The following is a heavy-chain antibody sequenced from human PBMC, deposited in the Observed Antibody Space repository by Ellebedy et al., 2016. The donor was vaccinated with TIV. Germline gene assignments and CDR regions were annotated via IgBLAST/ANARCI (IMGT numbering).Heavy chain of an antibody. D-gene: IGHD2-15*01. V-gene: IGHV3-33*01. J-gene: IGHJ6*02. Sequence: GGSLRLSCAASGFTFSSYGMHWVRQAPGKGLEWVAVIWYDGSNKYYADSVKGRFTISRDNSKNTLYLQMNSLRAEDTAVYYCARGWYVVGTNYVMDVWGQGTTVTVSS. CDR1: GFTFSSYG. CDR3: ARGWYVVGTNYVMDV. CDR2: IWYDGSNK.